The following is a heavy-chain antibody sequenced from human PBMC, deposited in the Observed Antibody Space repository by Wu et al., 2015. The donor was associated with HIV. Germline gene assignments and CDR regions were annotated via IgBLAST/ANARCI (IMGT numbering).Heavy chain of an antibody. CDR1: GYTFTSYG. D-gene: IGHD1-20*01. CDR2: ISAYNGNT. Sequence: QVQLVQSGAEVKKPGASVKVSCKASGYTFTSYGISWVRQAPGQGLEWMGWISAYNGNTNYAPKLQGRITMTRDTSISTAYMELSSLRSDDTAVYYCATYGPGYNWMYKWGQGTLVTVSS. V-gene: IGHV1-18*01. J-gene: IGHJ4*02. CDR3: ATYGPGYNWMYK.